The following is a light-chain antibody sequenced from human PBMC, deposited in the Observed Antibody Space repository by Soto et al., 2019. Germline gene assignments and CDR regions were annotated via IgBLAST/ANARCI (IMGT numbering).Light chain of an antibody. J-gene: IGLJ3*02. CDR3: QSYDGSDQV. CDR2: DVS. V-gene: IGLV2-11*01. CDR1: SSDVGGYNY. Sequence: QSALTQPRSVSGSPGQSVTISCTGTSSDVGGYNYVSWYQQHPGKAPKLMIYDVSKRPSGVPDRFSGSKSGNTASLTISGLKTEDEADYYCQSYDGSDQVFGGGTKLTVL.